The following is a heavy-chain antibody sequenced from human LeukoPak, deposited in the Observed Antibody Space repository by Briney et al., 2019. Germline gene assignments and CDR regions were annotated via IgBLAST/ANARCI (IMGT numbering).Heavy chain of an antibody. CDR1: GYTFTDYY. CDR2: INPHSGGT. D-gene: IGHD5-12*01. J-gene: IGHJ4*02. Sequence: ASVKVSCKASGYTFTDYYMHWVRQAPGQGLEWMGWINPHSGGTDHAQKFQGRVTMTRDTSISTAYIELSRLRSDDTAVYYCAKWKIVATIFTVTPPRARYFDYWGQGTLVTVSS. V-gene: IGHV1-2*02. CDR3: AKWKIVATIFTVTPPRARYFDY.